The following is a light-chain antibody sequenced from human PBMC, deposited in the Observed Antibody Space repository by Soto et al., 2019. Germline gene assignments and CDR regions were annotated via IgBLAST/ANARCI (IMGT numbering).Light chain of an antibody. CDR2: KAS. Sequence: DIQMSQSPSTLSASVGDRVTITCRASQSITSSLAWYQQKPGKAPKLLSYKASSLESGVPSRFSGSGPGTEFTLSISSLQPDDFGNYYCQQYNSYPVSFGHGTRLEIK. V-gene: IGKV1-5*03. J-gene: IGKJ5*01. CDR3: QQYNSYPVS. CDR1: QSITSS.